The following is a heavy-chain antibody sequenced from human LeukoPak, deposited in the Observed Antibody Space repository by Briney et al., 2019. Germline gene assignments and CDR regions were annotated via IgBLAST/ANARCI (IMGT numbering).Heavy chain of an antibody. CDR1: GFTFSSYW. Sequence: GGSLRLSRAASGFTFSSYWMHWVRQAPGKGLVWVSRINSDGSSTSYADSVKGRFTISRDNAKNTLYLQMNSLRAEDTAVYYCAWVIRYFDWLPEKGYWFDPWGQGTLVTVSS. V-gene: IGHV3-74*01. D-gene: IGHD3-9*01. J-gene: IGHJ5*02. CDR2: INSDGSST. CDR3: AWVIRYFDWLPEKGYWFDP.